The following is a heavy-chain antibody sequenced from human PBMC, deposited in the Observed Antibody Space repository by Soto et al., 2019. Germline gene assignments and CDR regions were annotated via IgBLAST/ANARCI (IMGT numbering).Heavy chain of an antibody. D-gene: IGHD4-17*01. CDR3: ARDGRGDYGYYYYMDV. J-gene: IGHJ6*03. V-gene: IGHV4-31*03. CDR1: GGSISSGGYY. Sequence: SETLSLTCTVSGGSISSGGYYWSWIRQHPGKGLEWIGYIYYSGSTYYNPSLESRVTISVDTSKNQFSLKLSSVTAADTAVYYCARDGRGDYGYYYYMDVWGKGTTVTVSS. CDR2: IYYSGST.